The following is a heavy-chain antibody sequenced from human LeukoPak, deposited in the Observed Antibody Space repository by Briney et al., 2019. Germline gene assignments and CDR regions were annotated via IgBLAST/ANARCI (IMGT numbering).Heavy chain of an antibody. Sequence: ASVKVSCKASGYTFTSYDINWVRQATGQGLEWMGWMNPNSGNTGYAQKFQGRVTMTRNTSISTAYMELSSLRSEDTAVYYCARGGSYDFWGCYRRTPLFDYWGQGTLVTVSS. D-gene: IGHD3-3*01. CDR3: ARGGSYDFWGCYRRTPLFDY. CDR2: MNPNSGNT. J-gene: IGHJ4*02. V-gene: IGHV1-8*01. CDR1: GYTFTSYD.